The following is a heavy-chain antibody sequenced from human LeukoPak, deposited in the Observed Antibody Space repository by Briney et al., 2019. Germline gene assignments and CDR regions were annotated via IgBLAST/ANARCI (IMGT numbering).Heavy chain of an antibody. D-gene: IGHD3-10*01. Sequence: SVKVSCKASGGTFSSYAISWVRQAPGQGLEWMGGIIPIFGTANYAQKFQGRVMITADKSTSTAYMELSSLRSEDTAVYYCARDLYYGSGSYHNFDYWGQGTLVTVSS. CDR3: ARDLYYGSGSYHNFDY. CDR2: IIPIFGTA. V-gene: IGHV1-69*06. J-gene: IGHJ4*02. CDR1: GGTFSSYA.